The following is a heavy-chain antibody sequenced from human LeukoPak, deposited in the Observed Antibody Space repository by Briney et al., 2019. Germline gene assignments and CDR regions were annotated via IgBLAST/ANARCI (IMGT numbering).Heavy chain of an antibody. CDR2: IDYSGHT. Sequence: PSETLPLTCTVSGASISSSSRADYFFWGWIRQAPGKGLEWIGSIDYSGHTYYNPSLKTRATISVDTPKNQFSLSLRSVTAADTAVYYCARPLYNSWDRFDPWGQGTLITVS. CDR3: ARPLYNSWDRFDP. D-gene: IGHD3-16*01. V-gene: IGHV4-39*01. CDR1: GASISSSSRADYFF. J-gene: IGHJ5*02.